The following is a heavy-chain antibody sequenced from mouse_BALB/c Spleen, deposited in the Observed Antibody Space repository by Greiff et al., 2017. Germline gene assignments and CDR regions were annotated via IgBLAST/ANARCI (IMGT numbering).Heavy chain of an antibody. CDR3: ARDRRAASAWFAY. D-gene: IGHD1-2*01. Sequence: VKLVESGPGLVAPSQSLSITCTVSGFSLTSYGVHWVRQPPGKGLEWLGVIWAGGSTNYNSALMSRLSISKDNSKSQVFLKMNSLQTDDTAMYYCARDRRAASAWFAYWGQGTLVTVSA. J-gene: IGHJ3*01. CDR2: IWAGGST. CDR1: GFSLTSYG. V-gene: IGHV2-9*02.